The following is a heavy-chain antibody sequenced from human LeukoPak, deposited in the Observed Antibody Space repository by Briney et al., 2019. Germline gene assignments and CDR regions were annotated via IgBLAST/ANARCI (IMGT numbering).Heavy chain of an antibody. J-gene: IGHJ3*02. V-gene: IGHV4-39*01. Sequence: SETLSLNCTVSSGSISSSRYYWGWIRQPPGKGRELIGSIDYSGRTYYNASLNSRATISVDTTNKQFYLKLSSVNAAESAVYCGARHGGYMVRATGAFDIWGEGTMLTVSS. CDR1: SGSISSSRYY. D-gene: IGHD3-10*01. CDR2: IDYSGRT. CDR3: ARHGGYMVRATGAFDI.